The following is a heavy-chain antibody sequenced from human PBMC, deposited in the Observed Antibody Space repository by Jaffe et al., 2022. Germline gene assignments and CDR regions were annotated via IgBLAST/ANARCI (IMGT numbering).Heavy chain of an antibody. J-gene: IGHJ4*02. D-gene: IGHD3-3*01. CDR3: AKGPYYDFWSGYQLHHHKYYFDY. Sequence: EVQLVESGGGLVQPGRSLRLSCAASGFTFDDYAMHWVRQAPGKGLEWVSGISWNSGSIGYADSVKGRFTISRDNAKNSLYLQMNSLRAEDTALYYCAKGPYYDFWSGYQLHHHKYYFDYWGQGTLVTVSS. CDR2: ISWNSGSI. CDR1: GFTFDDYA. V-gene: IGHV3-9*01.